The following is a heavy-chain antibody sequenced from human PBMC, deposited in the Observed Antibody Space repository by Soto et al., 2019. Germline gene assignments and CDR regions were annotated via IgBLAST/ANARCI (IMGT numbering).Heavy chain of an antibody. CDR2: ISWNSGSI. Sequence: GGSLRLSCAASGFTFDDYAMYWVRQAPGKGLEWVSGISWNSGSIGYADSVKGRFTISRDNAKNSLYLQMNSLRAEDTALYYCAKDTYYDFWSGYSKRFDYWGQGTLVTV. CDR1: GFTFDDYA. J-gene: IGHJ4*02. V-gene: IGHV3-9*01. D-gene: IGHD3-3*01. CDR3: AKDTYYDFWSGYSKRFDY.